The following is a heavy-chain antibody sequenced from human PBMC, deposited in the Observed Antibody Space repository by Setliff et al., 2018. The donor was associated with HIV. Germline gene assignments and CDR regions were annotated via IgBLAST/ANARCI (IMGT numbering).Heavy chain of an antibody. V-gene: IGHV1-18*04. Sequence: ASVKVSCKASGYSLANYAISWVRQVPGHGLEWMGWMSGNNGNTKSAPKVQGRLTLATDISTGTAYMELMSLTSDDTAVYYCARDRLPYNSRSDFDYWGQGTLVTVSS. CDR3: ARDRLPYNSRSDFDY. D-gene: IGHD1-1*01. CDR1: GYSLANYA. J-gene: IGHJ4*02. CDR2: MSGNNGNT.